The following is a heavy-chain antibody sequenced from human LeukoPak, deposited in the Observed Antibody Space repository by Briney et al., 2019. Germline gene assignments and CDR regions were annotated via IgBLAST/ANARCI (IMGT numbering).Heavy chain of an antibody. Sequence: APVKVSCKTSGYTFNDYDINWVRQAPGQGLEWMGYMNPDNDDTGYARKFQGRVTITRDTSISTAYMELSSLRSEDTAVYYCARGDRVSGGTDSWGQGTLVTVSS. J-gene: IGHJ4*02. D-gene: IGHD3-16*01. CDR2: MNPDNDDT. CDR1: GYTFNDYD. V-gene: IGHV1-8*03. CDR3: ARGDRVSGGTDS.